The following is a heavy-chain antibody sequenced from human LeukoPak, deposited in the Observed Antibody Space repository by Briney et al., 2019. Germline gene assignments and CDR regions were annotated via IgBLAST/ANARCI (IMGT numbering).Heavy chain of an antibody. CDR3: ARLRDYYDSSGYPRYYFDY. J-gene: IGHJ4*02. CDR1: GGSISSSSYY. D-gene: IGHD3-22*01. V-gene: IGHV4-39*01. Sequence: PSETLSLTCTVSGGSISSSSYYWGWIRQPPGKGLEWIGSIYYSGSTYYNPSLKSRVTISVDTSNNQFSLKLSSVTAADTAVYYCARLRDYYDSSGYPRYYFDYWGQGTLVTVSS. CDR2: IYYSGST.